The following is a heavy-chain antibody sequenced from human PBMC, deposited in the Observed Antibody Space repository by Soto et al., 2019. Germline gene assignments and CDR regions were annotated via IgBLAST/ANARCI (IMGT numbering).Heavy chain of an antibody. V-gene: IGHV1-18*01. CDR2: ISAYNGNT. CDR1: GYTFTSYG. Sequence: QVPLVQSGAEVKKPGASVKVSCKASGYTFTSYGISWVRQAPGQGLEWMGWISAYNGNTNYAQKLQGRVTMTTDTSTSTAYMELRSLRSDDTAVYYCARDDLVTIWSVPSDYWGQGTLVTVSS. CDR3: ARDDLVTIWSVPSDY. J-gene: IGHJ4*02. D-gene: IGHD5-12*01.